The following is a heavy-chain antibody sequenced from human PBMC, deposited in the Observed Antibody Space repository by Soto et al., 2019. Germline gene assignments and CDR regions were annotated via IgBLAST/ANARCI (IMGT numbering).Heavy chain of an antibody. CDR2: IYYRGLT. CDR3: ATRTEDYDVSGSLGGMDG. V-gene: IGHV4-31*03. J-gene: IGHJ6*02. Sequence: QVQLQESGPGLVKPSPPLSLTCTVSGVSISSGSYYCCWIRQLPGKGLEWIGYIYYRGLTYYTPSLKSRVTISVDESKNQCSLKLNSMTAAETSVYYCATRTEDYDVSGSLGGMDGWGQVTTGTDSS. D-gene: IGHD3-10*01. CDR1: GVSISSGSYY.